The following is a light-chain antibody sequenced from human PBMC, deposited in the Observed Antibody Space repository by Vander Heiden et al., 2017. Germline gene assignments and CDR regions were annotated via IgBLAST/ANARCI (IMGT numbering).Light chain of an antibody. CDR2: EGT. J-gene: IGLJ2*01. CDR1: SSDVDIYNL. CDR3: CSYAGSTVV. Sequence: QSALTHPASVSGSPGQSITISCTETSSDVDIYNLVSWYQHHPGKVPKLLIYEGTQRPSGVSARFSGSRSGNTASLTVSGCKAEDEADYYCCSYAGSTVVFGGGTKLTVL. V-gene: IGLV2-23*01.